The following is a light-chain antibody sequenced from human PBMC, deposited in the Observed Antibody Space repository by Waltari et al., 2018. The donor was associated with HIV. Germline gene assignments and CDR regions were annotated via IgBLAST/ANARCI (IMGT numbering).Light chain of an antibody. J-gene: IGLJ3*02. Sequence: QSVLTQPPSASGTPGQRVSISCSGSSSNIGRHIVNWYQQLPGTAPKLLLYSNNQRPSGVPDRCSGAKSGTSASLAISGLQAEDEADYYCAAWDDSLNAWVFGGGTKLTVL. V-gene: IGLV1-44*01. CDR2: SNN. CDR3: AAWDDSLNAWV. CDR1: SSNIGRHI.